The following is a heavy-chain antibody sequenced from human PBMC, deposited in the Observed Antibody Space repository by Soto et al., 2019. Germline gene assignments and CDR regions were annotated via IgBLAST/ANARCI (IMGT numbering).Heavy chain of an antibody. J-gene: IGHJ6*02. V-gene: IGHV4-39*01. Sequence: SETLSLTCTVSGGSISSSSYYWGWIRQPPGKGLEWIGSIYYSGSTYYNPSLKSRVTISVDTSKNQFSLKLSSVTAADTAVYYCARLEDIVVVPASYYYGMDVWGQGTTVTVSS. CDR2: IYYSGST. CDR3: ARLEDIVVVPASYYYGMDV. D-gene: IGHD2-2*01. CDR1: GGSISSSSYY.